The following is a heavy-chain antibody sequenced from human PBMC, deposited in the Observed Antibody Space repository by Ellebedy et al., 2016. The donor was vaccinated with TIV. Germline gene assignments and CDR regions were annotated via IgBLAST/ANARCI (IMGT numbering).Heavy chain of an antibody. CDR1: GFTLNSYA. CDR3: ARNVPHP. CDR2: ISGTGYNT. J-gene: IGHJ5*02. Sequence: GESLKISCAGSGFTLNSYAMSWVRQAPRKGLEWVATISGTGYNTDYGDSVKGRFTISRDNSKNTLHLQMNSLRAEDTAVYYCARNVPHPWGQGTLVTVAS. V-gene: IGHV3-23*01. D-gene: IGHD3-10*02.